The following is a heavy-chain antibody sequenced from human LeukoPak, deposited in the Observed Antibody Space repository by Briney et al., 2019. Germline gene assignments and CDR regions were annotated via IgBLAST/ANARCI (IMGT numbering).Heavy chain of an antibody. CDR1: GFTVSRNY. CDR3: TRDRIVASIIGYYFDS. D-gene: IGHD5-12*01. J-gene: IGHJ4*02. V-gene: IGHV3-21*06. CDR2: ISSSSRYI. Sequence: GGPLRLSCAASGFTVSRNYMRWLRQAPGKGLEWVSPISSSSRYIYYADSVKGRFTISRDNAKNPLSLQLNSLRAEDTAVYYCTRDRIVASIIGYYFDSWGQGTLVTVSS.